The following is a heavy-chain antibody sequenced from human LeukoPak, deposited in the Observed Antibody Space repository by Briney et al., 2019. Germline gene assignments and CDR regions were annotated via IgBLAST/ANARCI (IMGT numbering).Heavy chain of an antibody. J-gene: IGHJ1*01. CDR1: GGSITNSNYF. V-gene: IGHV4-39*07. D-gene: IGHD6-13*01. CDR2: IYYSGNT. Sequence: SETLSLTCTVSGGSITNSNYFWGWIRQPPGKGLEWIGSIYYSGNTNYNPSLKSRVTISVDTSKNQFSLKLSSVTAADTAVYYCARDLTYYSSSGYDHWGQGTLVTVSS. CDR3: ARDLTYYSSSGYDH.